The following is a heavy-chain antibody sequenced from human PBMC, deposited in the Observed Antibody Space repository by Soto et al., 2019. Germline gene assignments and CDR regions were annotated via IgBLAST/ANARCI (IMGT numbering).Heavy chain of an antibody. Sequence: SVKVSCKASGGTFSSYAISWVRQAPGQGLEWMGGIIPIFGTANYAQKFQGRVTITADESTSTAYMELSSLRSEDTAVYYCAREALVGAPRPFDIWGQGTMVTVSS. V-gene: IGHV1-69*13. J-gene: IGHJ3*02. CDR1: GGTFSSYA. CDR2: IIPIFGTA. D-gene: IGHD1-26*01. CDR3: AREALVGAPRPFDI.